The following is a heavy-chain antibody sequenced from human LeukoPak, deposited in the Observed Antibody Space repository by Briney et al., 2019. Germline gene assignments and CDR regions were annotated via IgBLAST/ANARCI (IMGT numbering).Heavy chain of an antibody. D-gene: IGHD3-3*01. CDR3: ASFGTTFDPYYFDY. Sequence: PSEALSLTCTVSGGSISNYYWSWIRQPPGKGLEWIGYIYYRGSTNYNPSLKSRVTISVDTSKNQFSLKVNSVTAADTAVYYCASFGTTFDPYYFDYWGQGTLVTVSS. CDR1: GGSISNYY. CDR2: IYYRGST. V-gene: IGHV4-59*08. J-gene: IGHJ4*02.